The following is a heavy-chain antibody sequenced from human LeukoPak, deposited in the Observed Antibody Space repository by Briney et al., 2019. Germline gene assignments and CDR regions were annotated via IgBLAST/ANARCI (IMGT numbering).Heavy chain of an antibody. J-gene: IGHJ5*02. CDR3: ARDGGDNWFDP. CDR1: GYTFIAYY. Sequence: ASVKVSCKASGYTFIAYYVHWVRQAPGQGLEWMGRINPNSGGTNYAQKFQGRVTMTRDTSISTAYMELSRLRSDDTAVYYCARDGGDNWFDPWGQGTLVTVSS. V-gene: IGHV1-2*06. CDR2: INPNSGGT. D-gene: IGHD3-16*01.